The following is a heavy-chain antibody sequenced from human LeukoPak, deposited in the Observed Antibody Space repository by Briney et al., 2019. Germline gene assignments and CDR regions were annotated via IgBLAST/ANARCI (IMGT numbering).Heavy chain of an antibody. V-gene: IGHV3-21*01. J-gene: IGHJ6*02. Sequence: GGSLRLSCAASGSTFSSYSMNWVRQAPGKGLEWVSSISSSSSYIYYADSVKGRFTISRDNAKNSLCLQMNSLRAEDTAVYYCARFIAAAAYGMDVWGQGTTVTVSS. CDR1: GSTFSSYS. CDR3: ARFIAAAAYGMDV. D-gene: IGHD6-13*01. CDR2: ISSSSSYI.